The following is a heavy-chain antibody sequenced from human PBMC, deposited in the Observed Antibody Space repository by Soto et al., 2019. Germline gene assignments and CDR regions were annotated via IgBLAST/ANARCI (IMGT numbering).Heavy chain of an antibody. Sequence: SVKVSCKASGGTFSSYAISWVRQAPGQGLEWMGGIIPIIGTANYAQKFQGRVTMTADESTNTASMELSSLRSEDTAVYYCASGMAPDDYGDPGYYYYAMDVWXQGTTVTVSS. D-gene: IGHD4-17*01. V-gene: IGHV1-69*13. J-gene: IGHJ6*02. CDR2: IIPIIGTA. CDR1: GGTFSSYA. CDR3: ASGMAPDDYGDPGYYYYAMDV.